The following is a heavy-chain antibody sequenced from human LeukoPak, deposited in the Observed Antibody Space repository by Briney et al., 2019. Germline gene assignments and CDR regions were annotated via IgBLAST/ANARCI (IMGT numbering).Heavy chain of an antibody. CDR3: AKGRYYNILTGYYVRRGLDY. CDR2: ISSSGSTI. D-gene: IGHD3-9*01. CDR1: GFTFSSYE. J-gene: IGHJ4*02. V-gene: IGHV3-48*03. Sequence: GGSLRLSCAASGFTFSSYEMNWVRQAPGKGLEWVSYISSSGSTIYYADSVKGRFTISRDNAKNSLYLQMNSLRAEDTAVYYCAKGRYYNILTGYYVRRGLDYWGQGTLVTVSS.